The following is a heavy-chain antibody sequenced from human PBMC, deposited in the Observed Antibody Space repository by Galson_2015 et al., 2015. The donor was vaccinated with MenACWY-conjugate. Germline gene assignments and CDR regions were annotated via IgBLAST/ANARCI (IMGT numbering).Heavy chain of an antibody. CDR2: IYHSGST. CDR1: GGSISSGGYS. Sequence: TLSLTCAVSGGSISSGGYSWSWIRQPPGKGLEWIGYIYHSGSTYYNPSLKSRVTISVDRSKNQFSLKLSSVTAADTAVYYCARQCAGICRYNWFDPWGQGTLVTVSS. D-gene: IGHD1-1*01. V-gene: IGHV4-30-2*01. J-gene: IGHJ5*02. CDR3: ARQCAGICRYNWFDP.